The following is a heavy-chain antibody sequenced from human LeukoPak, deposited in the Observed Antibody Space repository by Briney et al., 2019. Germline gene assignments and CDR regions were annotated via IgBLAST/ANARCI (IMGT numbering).Heavy chain of an antibody. V-gene: IGHV1-2*02. J-gene: IGHJ4*02. CDR2: INPNSAAT. Sequence: ASVKVSCKTSGYTFSDYYTHWVRQAPGQGLEWMGWINPNSAATNYARRFQGRVTMTRDMSISTAYMELSRLTSDDTAVYYCARIRGGNNYHFDFWGQGTLVTVSS. CDR3: ARIRGGNNYHFDF. D-gene: IGHD1-26*01. CDR1: GYTFSDYY.